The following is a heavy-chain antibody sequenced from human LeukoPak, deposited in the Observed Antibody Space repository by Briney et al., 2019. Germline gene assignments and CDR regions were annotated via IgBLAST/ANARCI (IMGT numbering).Heavy chain of an antibody. CDR1: GGTFSSYA. D-gene: IGHD1-20*01. CDR3: AREGITGTPWTG. Sequence: SVKVSCKASGGTFSSYAISWVRQAPGQGLEWMGRIIPILGIANYAQKFQGRVTITADESTSTAYKELSSLRSEDTAVYYCAREGITGTPWTGWGQGNLVTVSS. CDR2: IIPILGIA. V-gene: IGHV1-69*04. J-gene: IGHJ4*02.